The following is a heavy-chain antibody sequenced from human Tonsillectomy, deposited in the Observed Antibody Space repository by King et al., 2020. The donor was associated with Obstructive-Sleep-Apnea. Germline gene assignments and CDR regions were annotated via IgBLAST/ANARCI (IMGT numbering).Heavy chain of an antibody. CDR2: IIPIFRTT. V-gene: IGHV1-69*01. Sequence: QLVQSGAEVTKPGSSVKVSCKASGGTFSSYAISWVRQAPGQGLEWMGGIIPIFRTTNYAQKFQGRVTITADESTSTAYMELSSLRSEDTAVYYCARDRWSYYERDYYYGMDVWGQGTTVTVSS. CDR1: GGTFSSYA. J-gene: IGHJ6*02. CDR3: ARDRWSYYERDYYYGMDV. D-gene: IGHD1-26*01.